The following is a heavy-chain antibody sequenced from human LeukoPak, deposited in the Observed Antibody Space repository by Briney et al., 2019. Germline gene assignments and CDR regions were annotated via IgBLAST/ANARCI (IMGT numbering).Heavy chain of an antibody. CDR2: ISYDGSNK. CDR1: GFSFSSYG. V-gene: IGHV3-30*19. J-gene: IGHJ4*02. D-gene: IGHD7-27*01. CDR3: ARENWGLDY. Sequence: GRSLRLSCAASGFSFSSYGMHWVRQAPGKGLEWVAVISYDGSNKYYADSVKGRFTISRDNSKNTLYLQMNSLRAEDTAVYYCARENWGLDYWGRGTLVTVSS.